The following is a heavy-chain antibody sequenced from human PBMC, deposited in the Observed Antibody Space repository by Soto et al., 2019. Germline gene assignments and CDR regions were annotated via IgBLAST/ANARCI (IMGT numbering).Heavy chain of an antibody. CDR3: ARDLSGRADV. D-gene: IGHD3-10*01. CDR2: LNEDGSFT. J-gene: IGHJ6*02. V-gene: IGHV3-74*03. Sequence: GGSLRLSCVASEFTFSSYWMHWVRQVPGKGLVWVSRLNEDGSFTSYADSVKGRFSIFRDNAMKTLYLQMNSLSAEDSAVYYCARDLSGRADVWGQGTTVTSP. CDR1: EFTFSSYW.